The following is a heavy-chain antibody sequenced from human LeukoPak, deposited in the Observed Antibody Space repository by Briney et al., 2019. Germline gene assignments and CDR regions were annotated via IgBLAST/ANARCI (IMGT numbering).Heavy chain of an antibody. CDR1: GRTFSSYA. Sequence: ASVKVSCKASGRTFSSYAISWVRQAPGHGLKWMGGIIPIFGTANYAQKFQGRVTITADKSTSTAYMELSSLRSEDTAVYYCARDQRGSMVRGVIGYYYSMDVWGKGTTVTVSS. CDR2: IIPIFGTA. V-gene: IGHV1-69*06. CDR3: ARDQRGSMVRGVIGYYYSMDV. J-gene: IGHJ6*04. D-gene: IGHD3-10*01.